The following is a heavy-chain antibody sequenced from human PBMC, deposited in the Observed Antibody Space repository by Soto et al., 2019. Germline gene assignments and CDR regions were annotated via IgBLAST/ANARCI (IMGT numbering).Heavy chain of an antibody. V-gene: IGHV3-30*18. CDR3: AKGGLYSYDFGDYFDY. CDR2: ISYDGSNK. CDR1: GFTFSSYG. J-gene: IGHJ4*02. D-gene: IGHD5-18*01. Sequence: QVQLVESGGGVVQPGRSLRLSCAASGFTFSSYGMHWVRQAPGKGLEWVAVISYDGSNKYYADSVKGRFTISRDNSKNTLHLQMNSLRAEDTAVYYCAKGGLYSYDFGDYFDYWGQGTLVTVSS.